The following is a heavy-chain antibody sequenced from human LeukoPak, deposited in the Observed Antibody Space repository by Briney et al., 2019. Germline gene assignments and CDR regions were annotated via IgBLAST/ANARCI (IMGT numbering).Heavy chain of an antibody. CDR2: ISITSRTT. V-gene: IGHV3-48*02. CDR1: GFTFTTYS. Sequence: GGSLRLSCAASGFTFTTYSMNWVRQAPGKGLQWVSYISITSRTTNYADSVKGRFTISRDSAKNSLYLQMNSLRDEDAAVYYCATEKAFAFDIWGQGTVVTVSS. CDR3: ATEKAFAFDI. J-gene: IGHJ3*02.